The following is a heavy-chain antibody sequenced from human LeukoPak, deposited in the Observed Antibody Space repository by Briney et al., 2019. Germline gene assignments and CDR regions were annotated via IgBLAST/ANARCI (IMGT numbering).Heavy chain of an antibody. CDR3: AREMEVVITTDNYYGMDV. CDR2: IYYSRST. J-gene: IGHJ6*02. V-gene: IGHV4-30-4*01. Sequence: SETLSLTCTVSGGSISSGDYYWSWIRQPPGKGLEWIGYIYYSRSTYYNPSLKSRVTISVDTSKNQFSLKLSSVTAAGTAVYYCAREMEVVITTDNYYGMDVWGQGTTVTVSS. CDR1: GGSISSGDYY. D-gene: IGHD3-22*01.